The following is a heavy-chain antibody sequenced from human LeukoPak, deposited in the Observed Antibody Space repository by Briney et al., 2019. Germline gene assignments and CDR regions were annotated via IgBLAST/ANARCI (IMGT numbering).Heavy chain of an antibody. CDR3: AWSYTSRESSSGWYPFDY. J-gene: IGHJ4*02. D-gene: IGHD6-19*01. CDR1: GYTFTSYG. Sequence: ASVKVSCKASGYTFTSYGISWVRQAPGQGLERMGWISAYNGNTNYAQKLQGRVTMTTDTSTSTAYMELRSLRSDDTAVYYCAWSYTSRESSSGWYPFDYWGQGTLVTVSS. CDR2: ISAYNGNT. V-gene: IGHV1-18*01.